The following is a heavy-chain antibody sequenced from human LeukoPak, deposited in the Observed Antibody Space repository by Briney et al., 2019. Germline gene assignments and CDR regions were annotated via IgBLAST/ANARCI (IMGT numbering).Heavy chain of an antibody. CDR2: IKQDGSEK. CDR1: GFTFSSYW. V-gene: IGHV3-7*01. J-gene: IGHJ4*02. D-gene: IGHD3-3*01. CDR3: AREGAYYDFWSGYYPIDY. Sequence: GSLRLSCAASGFTFSSYWMSWVRQAPGKGLEWVANIKQDGSEKYYVDSVKGRFTISRDNAKNSLYLQMNSLRAEDTAVYYCAREGAYYDFWSGYYPIDYWGQGTLVTVSS.